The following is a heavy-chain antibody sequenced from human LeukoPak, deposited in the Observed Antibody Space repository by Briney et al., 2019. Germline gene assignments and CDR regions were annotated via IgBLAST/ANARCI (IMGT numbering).Heavy chain of an antibody. J-gene: IGHJ4*02. CDR3: ARGDLAAAAGTTDY. D-gene: IGHD6-13*01. V-gene: IGHV4-39*07. CDR2: IYFGGSA. Sequence: SETLSLTCTVSGGSISSSSYYWGWIRQPPGKGLEWIGSIYFGGSAYSNPSLKSRVTMSVDTSKNQFSLKLSSVTAADTAVYYCARGDLAAAAGTTDYWGQGTLVTVSS. CDR1: GGSISSSSYY.